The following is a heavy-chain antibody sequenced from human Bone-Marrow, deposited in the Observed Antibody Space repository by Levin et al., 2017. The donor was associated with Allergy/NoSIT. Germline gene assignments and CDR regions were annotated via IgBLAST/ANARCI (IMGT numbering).Heavy chain of an antibody. CDR2: INPNTGGT. V-gene: IGHV1-2*02. Sequence: GESLKISCKASGYTFTDYYVHWVRQAPGQGLEWMGWINPNTGGTLYAQKFQGRVTMTRDTSVTTAYMDLSSLRADDTAIYYCAGTRADYSDSSGYYPFGFWGQGTLVTVSS. D-gene: IGHD3-22*01. J-gene: IGHJ4*02. CDR1: GYTFTDYY. CDR3: AGTRADYSDSSGYYPFGF.